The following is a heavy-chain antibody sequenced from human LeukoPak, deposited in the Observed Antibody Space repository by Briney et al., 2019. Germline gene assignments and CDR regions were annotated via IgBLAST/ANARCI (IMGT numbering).Heavy chain of an antibody. Sequence: TGGSLRLSCAASGFTFSSYSMNWVRQAPGKGLEWVSSISSSSSYIYYADSVKGRFTISRDNAKNSLYLQMNSLRAEDTAVYYCARGVWFGEFSDYWGQGTLVTVSS. CDR1: GFTFSSYS. J-gene: IGHJ4*02. D-gene: IGHD3-10*01. V-gene: IGHV3-21*01. CDR2: ISSSSSYI. CDR3: ARGVWFGEFSDY.